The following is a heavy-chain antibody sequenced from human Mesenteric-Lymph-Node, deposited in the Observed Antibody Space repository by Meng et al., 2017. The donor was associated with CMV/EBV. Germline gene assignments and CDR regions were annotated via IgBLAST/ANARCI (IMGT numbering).Heavy chain of an antibody. D-gene: IGHD3-16*02. CDR1: GGSISSSNYY. CDR3: ARDFGGAGVVVDY. CDR2: IYYSGST. J-gene: IGHJ4*02. V-gene: IGHV4-39*07. Sequence: SETLSLTCTVSGGSISSSNYYWGWIRQPPGKGLEWIGSIYYSGSTYYNPSLKSRVTISVDTSKNQFSLKLYSVTAADTAVYYCARDFGGAGVVVDYWGQGTLVTVSS.